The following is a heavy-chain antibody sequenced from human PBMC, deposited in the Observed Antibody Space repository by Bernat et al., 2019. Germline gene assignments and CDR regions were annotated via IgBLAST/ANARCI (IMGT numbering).Heavy chain of an antibody. CDR1: GGTFSSYA. D-gene: IGHD5-12*01. J-gene: IGHJ3*02. CDR3: ARDIVATMGDDAFDI. V-gene: IGHV1-69*01. Sequence: QVQLVQSGAEVKKPGSSVKVSCKSSGGTFSSYAISWVRQAPGQGLEWMGGIIPIFGTANYAQKFQGRVTITADESMSTAYMELSSLRSEDTAVYYCARDIVATMGDDAFDIWGQGTMVTVSS. CDR2: IIPIFGTA.